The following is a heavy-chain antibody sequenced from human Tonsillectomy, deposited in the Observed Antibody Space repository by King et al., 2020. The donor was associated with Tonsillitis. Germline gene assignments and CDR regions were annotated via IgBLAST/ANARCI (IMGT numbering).Heavy chain of an antibody. CDR1: GFNFNNYG. V-gene: IGHV3-33*01. J-gene: IGHJ6*02. D-gene: IGHD1-26*01. CDR2: IWYDGSNK. CDR3: ARASVPGIDYYSSGMDV. Sequence: VQLVESGGGVVQPGRSLRLSCAASGFNFNNYGMHWVRQAPGKGLEWVAVIWYDGSNKYYADSVKGRFTISRDNSKNTLSLQVNSLRAEDTAVYYCARASVPGIDYYSSGMDVWGQGTTVTVSS.